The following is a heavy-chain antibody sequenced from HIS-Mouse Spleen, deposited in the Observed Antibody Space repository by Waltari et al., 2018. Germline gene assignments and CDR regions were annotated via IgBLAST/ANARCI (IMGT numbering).Heavy chain of an antibody. CDR1: GGSIRSSSYY. V-gene: IGHV4-39*07. CDR2: ICYSGST. CDR3: ARDGARVVAARGAEGNWYFDL. J-gene: IGHJ2*01. D-gene: IGHD2-15*01. Sequence: QLQLQESGPGLVKPSETLSLTCTVSGGSIRSSSYYWGWIRQPPGKGLGWIGSICYSGSTYYNPSLKSRVTISVDTSKNQFSLKLSSVTAADTAVYYCARDGARVVAARGAEGNWYFDLWGRGTLVTVSS.